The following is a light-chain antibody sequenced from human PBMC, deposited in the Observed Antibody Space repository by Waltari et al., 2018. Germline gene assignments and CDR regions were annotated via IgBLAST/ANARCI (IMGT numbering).Light chain of an antibody. CDR1: DSDVGAYDF. CDR3: SSYTTSSAPGV. V-gene: IGLV2-14*01. CDR2: QVS. Sequence: QSALTQPASVSGSPGQSITLSCSGTDSDVGAYDFVSWYQQHPGKAPHLIIYQVSNRPSGISNRFSASKSGNTASLTISALQAEDEADYYCSSYTTSSAPGVFGTGTRVTVL. J-gene: IGLJ1*01.